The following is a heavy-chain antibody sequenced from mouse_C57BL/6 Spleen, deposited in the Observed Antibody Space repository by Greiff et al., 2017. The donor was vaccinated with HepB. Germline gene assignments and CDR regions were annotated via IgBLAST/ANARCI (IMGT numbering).Heavy chain of an antibody. Sequence: DVQLQESGPGMVKPSQSLSLTCTVTGYSITSGYDWHWIRHFPGNKLEWMGYISYSGSTNYNPSLKSRISITHDTSKNHFFLKLNSVTTEDTATYYCARGHGSRGYFDVWGTGTTVTVSS. CDR3: ARGHGSRGYFDV. D-gene: IGHD1-1*01. CDR2: ISYSGST. J-gene: IGHJ1*03. V-gene: IGHV3-1*01. CDR1: GYSITSGYD.